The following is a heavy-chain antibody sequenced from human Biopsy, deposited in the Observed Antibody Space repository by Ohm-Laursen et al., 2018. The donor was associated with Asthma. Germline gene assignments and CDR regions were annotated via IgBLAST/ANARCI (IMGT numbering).Heavy chain of an antibody. CDR1: SGSGGYMRSGNYY. V-gene: IGHV4-39*07. J-gene: IGHJ6*02. D-gene: IGHD3-3*01. CDR2: MYYGETT. Sequence: SETLSLTCSLSSGSGGYMRSGNYYWGWIRQPPGKGLEWIGSMYYGETTYYSPSLKSRVTISVDTSKNQFSLKLTSVTAADTAVYYCARDRRVRFLEWPPAMDVWGQGTTVTVSS. CDR3: ARDRRVRFLEWPPAMDV.